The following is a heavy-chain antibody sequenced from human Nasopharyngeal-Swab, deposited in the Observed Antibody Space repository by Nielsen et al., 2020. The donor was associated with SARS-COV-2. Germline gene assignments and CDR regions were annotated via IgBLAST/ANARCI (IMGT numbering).Heavy chain of an antibody. CDR1: GFTFDDYG. CDR3: AKAHGNSWYSSLDY. Sequence: GESLKISCAASGFTFDDYGMSWVRQAPGRRLEWVSGIINSGGSTEYADSVKGRFTISRDNSRNTLFLQMNSLRAEDTAVYYCAKAHGNSWYSSLDYWGQGTLVTVSS. D-gene: IGHD6-13*01. CDR2: IINSGGST. J-gene: IGHJ4*02. V-gene: IGHV3-23*01.